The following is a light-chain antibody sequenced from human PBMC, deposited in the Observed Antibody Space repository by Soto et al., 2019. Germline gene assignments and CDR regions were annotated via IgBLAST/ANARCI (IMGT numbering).Light chain of an antibody. CDR3: QQYDDWLRLT. V-gene: IGKV3D-15*01. CDR1: QSVNMY. CDR2: GAS. Sequence: EMVMTQSPATLSVSPGERATLSCRASQSVNMYLAWYQQKPGQAPRLLIFGASSRATGIPARFSGSGSGTEFNLTISSLQSEDFAVYFCQQYDDWLRLTFGGGTKVEIK. J-gene: IGKJ4*01.